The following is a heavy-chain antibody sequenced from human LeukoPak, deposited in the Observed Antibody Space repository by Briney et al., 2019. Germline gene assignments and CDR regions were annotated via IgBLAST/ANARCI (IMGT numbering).Heavy chain of an antibody. D-gene: IGHD1-26*01. CDR3: ARLVEATWYFHY. Sequence: SETLSLTCTVSGGSISSDYWSWIRQPPAKGMEGIEEINHRGSTNYNPSLKSQVTIPVDTSKNQFSLKLGSVTAGDTAVYYCARLVEATWYFHYWGQETLDTLPT. V-gene: IGHV4-59*12. CDR2: INHRGST. CDR1: GGSISSDY. J-gene: IGHJ4*02.